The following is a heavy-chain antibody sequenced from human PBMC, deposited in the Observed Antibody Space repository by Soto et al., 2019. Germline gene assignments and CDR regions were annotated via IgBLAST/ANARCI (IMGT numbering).Heavy chain of an antibody. J-gene: IGHJ4*02. D-gene: IGHD4-17*01. CDR2: INHSGST. CDR3: ARGDYGKFDY. V-gene: IGHV4-34*01. CDR1: GGSFSGYY. Sequence: QVQLQQWGAGLLKPSETLSLTCAVYGGSFSGYYWSWIRQPPGKGLEWIGEINHSGSTNYNPSLKSRVTISVDTSKNQCSLKLSSVTAADTAVYYCARGDYGKFDYWGQGTLVTVSS.